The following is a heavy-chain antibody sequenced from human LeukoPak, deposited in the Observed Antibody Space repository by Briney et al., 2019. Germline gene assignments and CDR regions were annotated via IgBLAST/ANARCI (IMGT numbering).Heavy chain of an antibody. CDR2: MFITGDR. J-gene: IGHJ4*02. V-gene: IGHV4-4*07. CDR3: ARGGSQIDY. CDR1: GGSISSYY. Sequence: PSETLSLTCTVSGGSISSYYGSWIRQPAGKGPEWIGRMFITGDRNYNPSLESRVSMSLDTSNNQFSLKLSSVTAADTAVYYCARGGSQIDYWGQGTLVTVSS. D-gene: IGHD1-26*01.